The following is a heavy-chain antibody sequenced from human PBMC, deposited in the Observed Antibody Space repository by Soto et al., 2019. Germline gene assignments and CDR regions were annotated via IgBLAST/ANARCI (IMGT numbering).Heavy chain of an antibody. CDR1: GYTFIRYG. Sequence: QVQLVQSASEVMKPGASVKVSCKASGYTFIRYGITWVRQAPGQRLEWMGWISPYNDQTIYAQKLQGRVTMTADTSTRTVYMQLWSLKSDDTAVYYCARGGYYDNVWGKLSHYGLDVWGQGTSVTVSS. CDR2: ISPYNDQT. CDR3: ARGGYYDNVWGKLSHYGLDV. V-gene: IGHV1-18*01. D-gene: IGHD3-16*01. J-gene: IGHJ6*02.